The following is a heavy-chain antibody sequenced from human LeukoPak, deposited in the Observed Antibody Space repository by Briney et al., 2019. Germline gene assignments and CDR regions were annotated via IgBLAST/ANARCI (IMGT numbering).Heavy chain of an antibody. CDR3: ARDQGYYDSSGYYQGYGMDV. V-gene: IGHV1-69*04. J-gene: IGHJ6*02. CDR2: IIPILGIA. CDR1: GGTFSSYA. D-gene: IGHD3-22*01. Sequence: SVKVSCKASGGTFSSYAISWVRQAPGQGLEWMGRIIPILGIANYAQKFQGRVTITADKSTSTAYMELSSLRSEDTAVYYCARDQGYYDSSGYYQGYGMDVWGQGTTATVSS.